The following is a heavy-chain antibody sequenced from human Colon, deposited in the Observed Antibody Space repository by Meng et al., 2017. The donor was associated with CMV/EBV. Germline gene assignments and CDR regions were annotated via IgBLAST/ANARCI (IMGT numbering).Heavy chain of an antibody. D-gene: IGHD3-10*01. CDR3: AKAPTRSYRFEY. CDR2: MSASGEIT. J-gene: IGHJ4*02. V-gene: IGHV3-53*02. Sequence: EVQMVETGGGLIQPGGSLSLSCAASGFTVSSYFMSWVRQAPGKGLEWVSVMSASGEITFYTESVKGRFTIGRDNSKNTVYLQMNSLRAEDTAVYFCAKAPTRSYRFEYWGQGSLVTVSS. CDR1: GFTVSSYF.